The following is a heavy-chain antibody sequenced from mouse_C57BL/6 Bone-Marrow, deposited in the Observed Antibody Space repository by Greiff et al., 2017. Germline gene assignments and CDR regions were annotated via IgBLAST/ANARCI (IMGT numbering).Heavy chain of an antibody. CDR1: GFSLTSYG. CDR2: IWRGGST. V-gene: IGHV2-5*01. Sequence: VHLVESGPGLVQPSQSLSITCTVSGFSLTSYGVHWVRQSPGKGLEWLGVIWRGGSTDYNAAFMSRLSITKDNSKSQVVFKMNSLQADDTAIYYCATYYKGSSYNAMDYWGQGTAVTVSS. D-gene: IGHD1-1*01. J-gene: IGHJ4*01. CDR3: ATYYKGSSYNAMDY.